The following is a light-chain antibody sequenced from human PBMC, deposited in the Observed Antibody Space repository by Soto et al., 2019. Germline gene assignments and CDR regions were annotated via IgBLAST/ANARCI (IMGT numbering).Light chain of an antibody. CDR3: QQYDSSPPIT. Sequence: EIVLTQSPCTWSLSPGERSTLSCMAIQIIMRKYLALYQQRFGQAPRLLIYDASRRATGIPDRFSGSGSGTDFTLTISGLEPEDFAVYYCQQYDSSPPITFGQGTRLEI. J-gene: IGKJ5*01. CDR2: DAS. V-gene: IGKV3-20*01. CDR1: QIIMRKY.